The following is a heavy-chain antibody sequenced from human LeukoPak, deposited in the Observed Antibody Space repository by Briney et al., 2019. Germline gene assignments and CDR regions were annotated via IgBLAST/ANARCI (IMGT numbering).Heavy chain of an antibody. CDR1: GDSISSNY. V-gene: IGHV4-59*01. CDR2: TYHSGST. D-gene: IGHD6-19*01. J-gene: IGHJ3*02. Sequence: SETLSLTCTVSGDSISSNYWSWIRQPPGKGLEWIGYTYHSGSTNYNPSLKSRVTISIDTSRKHFSLKLSSVTAADTAVYYCVRGHLVGGWFKYDAFDIWGQGTMVTVSS. CDR3: VRGHLVGGWFKYDAFDI.